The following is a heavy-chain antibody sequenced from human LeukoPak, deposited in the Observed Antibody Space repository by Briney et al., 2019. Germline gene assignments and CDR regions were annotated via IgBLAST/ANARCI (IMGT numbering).Heavy chain of an antibody. D-gene: IGHD3-22*01. CDR1: GHTFTSYD. Sequence: GASVKVSCKASGHTFTSYDINWVRQATGQGLEWMGWMNPNSGNTGYAQKFQGRVTMTRNTSISTAYMELSNLRSEDTAVYYCARGLTYDSSTYYISIPLDYWGQGTLVTVSS. V-gene: IGHV1-8*01. CDR3: ARGLTYDSSTYYISIPLDY. CDR2: MNPNSGNT. J-gene: IGHJ4*02.